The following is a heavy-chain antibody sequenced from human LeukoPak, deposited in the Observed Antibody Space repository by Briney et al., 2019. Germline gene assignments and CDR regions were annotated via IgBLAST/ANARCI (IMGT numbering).Heavy chain of an antibody. V-gene: IGHV3-66*03. D-gene: IGHD2-21*02. CDR2: IYSDNT. CDR3: ARSAVAFVVTAILDY. Sequence: GGSLRLSRTVSGFTVSSNSMSWVRQAPGKGLEWVSFIYSDNTHYSDSVKGRFTISRDNSKNTLYLQMNSLRAEDTAVYYCARSAVAFVVTAILDYWGQGTLVTVSS. CDR1: GFTVSSNS. J-gene: IGHJ4*02.